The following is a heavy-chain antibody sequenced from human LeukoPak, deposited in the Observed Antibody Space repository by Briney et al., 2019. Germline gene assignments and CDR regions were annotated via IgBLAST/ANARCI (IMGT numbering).Heavy chain of an antibody. V-gene: IGHV3-23*01. CDR3: AKDPIFSGSYGVFDY. Sequence: GGSLRLSCAASGFTFSSCAMSWVRQAPGKGLEWVSTIIDSGNSIYYANSAEGRFTISRDNSKNTLYLQMNSLRAGDTAVYYCAKDPIFSGSYGVFDYWGLGTLVTVSS. J-gene: IGHJ4*02. CDR1: GFTFSSCA. CDR2: IIDSGNSI. D-gene: IGHD1-26*01.